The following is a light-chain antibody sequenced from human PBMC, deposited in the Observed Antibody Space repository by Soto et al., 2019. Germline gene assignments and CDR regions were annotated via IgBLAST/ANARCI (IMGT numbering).Light chain of an antibody. J-gene: IGKJ3*01. CDR1: QDISNY. CDR2: DAS. V-gene: IGKV1-33*01. CDR3: QQYDDVPPT. Sequence: DIQMTQSPSSLSASVGDRVTITCQASQDISNYLNWYQQKPGKAPELLIYDASNLETGVPSRFSGSRSGTDFTFTISSLQPEDFATYYCQQYDDVPPTFGPGTKVDF.